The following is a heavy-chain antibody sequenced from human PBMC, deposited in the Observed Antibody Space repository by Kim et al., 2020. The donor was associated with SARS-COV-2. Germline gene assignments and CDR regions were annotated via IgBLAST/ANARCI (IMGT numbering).Heavy chain of an antibody. D-gene: IGHD4-17*01. J-gene: IGHJ3*02. CDR1: GGSISSYY. CDR2: IYYSGST. CDR3: ARQCSDGVKDAFDI. V-gene: IGHV4-59*08. Sequence: SETLSLTCTVSGGSISSYYWSWIRQPPGKGLEWIGYIYYSGSTNYNPSLKSRVTISVDTSKNQFSLKLSSVTAADTAVYYCARQCSDGVKDAFDIWGQGTMVTVSS.